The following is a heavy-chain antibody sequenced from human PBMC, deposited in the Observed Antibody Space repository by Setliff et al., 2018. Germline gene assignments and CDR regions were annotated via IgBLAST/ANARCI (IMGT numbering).Heavy chain of an antibody. Sequence: GGSLRLSCAASGFTFSTYSMTWVRQAPGKGLEWVSSISSSSNYIYYAGSVKGRFTISRDNSKNTLYLQMNGLRAEDTALYYCAKEDSRSGYTSGFDYWGQGALVTVSS. CDR1: GFTFSTYS. D-gene: IGHD3-3*01. V-gene: IGHV3-21*04. J-gene: IGHJ4*02. CDR3: AKEDSRSGYTSGFDY. CDR2: ISSSSNYI.